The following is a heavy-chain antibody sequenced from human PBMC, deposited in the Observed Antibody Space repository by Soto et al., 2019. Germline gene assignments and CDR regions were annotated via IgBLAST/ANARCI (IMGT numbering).Heavy chain of an antibody. D-gene: IGHD2-15*01. CDR2: IKQDGSEK. J-gene: IGHJ4*02. Sequence: ESGGGLVQPGGSLRLSCAASGFTFSSYWMSWVRQAPGKGLEWVANIKQDGSEKYYVDSVKGRFTISRDNAKNSLYLQMNSLRAEDTAVYYCARGTGRYCSGGSCAPRDYWGQGTLVTVSS. V-gene: IGHV3-7*03. CDR3: ARGTGRYCSGGSCAPRDY. CDR1: GFTFSSYW.